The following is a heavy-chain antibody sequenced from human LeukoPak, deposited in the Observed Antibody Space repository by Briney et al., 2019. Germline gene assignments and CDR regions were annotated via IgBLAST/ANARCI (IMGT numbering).Heavy chain of an antibody. J-gene: IGHJ4*02. V-gene: IGHV4-59*01. D-gene: IGHD5-12*01. CDR1: DGSISSYY. CDR3: ARVGGYDGGDFDY. Sequence: SETLSLTCTVSDGSISSYYWSWIRQPPGKGLEWIGYIYYSGSTNYNPSLKSRVTISVDTSKNQFSLKLSSVTAADTAVYYCARVGGYDGGDFDYWGQGTLVTVSS. CDR2: IYYSGST.